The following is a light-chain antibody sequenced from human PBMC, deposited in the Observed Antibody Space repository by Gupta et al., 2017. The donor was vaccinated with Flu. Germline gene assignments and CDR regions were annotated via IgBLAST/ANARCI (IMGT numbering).Light chain of an antibody. V-gene: IGKV3-15*01. Sequence: EIVMTQSPATLSVSPGERATLSCRASQSVSSNLAWYQHKPGQAPRLLIHGASTRATGVPASFSGSGSGTEFALTISSLQSEDFAVYYCQQYNNWPPRTFGQRAKVEI. J-gene: IGKJ1*01. CDR2: GAS. CDR3: QQYNNWPPRT. CDR1: QSVSSN.